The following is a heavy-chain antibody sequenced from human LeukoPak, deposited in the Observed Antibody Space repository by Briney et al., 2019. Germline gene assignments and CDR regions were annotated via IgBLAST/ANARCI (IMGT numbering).Heavy chain of an antibody. D-gene: IGHD2-21*01. CDR1: GYTFSSHG. J-gene: IGHJ4*02. Sequence: GRSLRLSCAVSGYTFSSHGMHWVRQAPGKGLEWVAAIWYDGSYKYYADSVKGRFTISRDNSKNMLYLQMDSLRGEDTALYYCARLWGSGSGYFDYWGQGTLVTVSS. CDR2: IWYDGSYK. V-gene: IGHV3-33*01. CDR3: ARLWGSGSGYFDY.